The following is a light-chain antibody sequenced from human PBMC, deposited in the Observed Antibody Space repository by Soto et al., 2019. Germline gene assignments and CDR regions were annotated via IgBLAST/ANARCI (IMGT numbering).Light chain of an antibody. Sequence: EVVLTQSPGTLSLSPGERATLSCRGSQSIHNNYLAWYQQRPGQAPRLLIYGSSDRATGIPDRFSGSGSGTDFPLTISRLEPEEFAVYYCHQYGSSPPYTFGQGTKLEI. V-gene: IGKV3-20*01. CDR1: QSIHNNY. CDR2: GSS. CDR3: HQYGSSPPYT. J-gene: IGKJ2*01.